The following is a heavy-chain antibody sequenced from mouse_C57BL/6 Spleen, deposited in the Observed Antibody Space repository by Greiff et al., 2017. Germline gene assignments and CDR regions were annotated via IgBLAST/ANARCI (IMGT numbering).Heavy chain of an antibody. CDR3: ANERLTWVAY. J-gene: IGHJ3*01. D-gene: IGHD2-2*01. Sequence: EVKLMESGAELVKPGASVKLSCTASGFNFKDYYMHWVKQRTEQGLEWIGSIDPGDGATKYDPKFQGKATITADTSSNPAYLQLSSLTSEDTAVYYCANERLTWVAYWGQGTLVTVSA. CDR1: GFNFKDYY. V-gene: IGHV14-2*01. CDR2: IDPGDGAT.